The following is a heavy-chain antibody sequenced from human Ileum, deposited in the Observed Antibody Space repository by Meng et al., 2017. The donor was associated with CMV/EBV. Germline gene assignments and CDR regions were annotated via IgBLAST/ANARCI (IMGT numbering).Heavy chain of an antibody. CDR2: IWYDGSNK. Sequence: GGSLRLSCAASRFTFSSYAMHWVRQAPGKGLEWVAIIWYDGSNKYYADSVKGRFTISRDNSKNTLYLQMNSLRAEDTAVYYCAKDPIVVVPAGSAFDIWGQGTMVTVSS. CDR1: RFTFSSYA. CDR3: AKDPIVVVPAGSAFDI. V-gene: IGHV3-30*02. J-gene: IGHJ3*02. D-gene: IGHD2-2*01.